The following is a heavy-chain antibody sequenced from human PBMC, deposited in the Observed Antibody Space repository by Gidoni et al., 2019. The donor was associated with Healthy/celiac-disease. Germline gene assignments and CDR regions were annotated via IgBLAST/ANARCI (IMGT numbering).Heavy chain of an antibody. CDR3: ARIEGYCSTTSCFQGTPGIDY. V-gene: IGHV1-2*02. Sequence: QVQLVQSGAEVKKPGASVKVSCKASGYPFTGYYLHWVRQAPGQGLEWMGWINPNSGGTNYAQKFQGRVTMTRDTSVSTAYMDLSRLRSDDTAVYYCARIEGYCSTTSCFQGTPGIDYWGQGTLVTVSS. CDR1: GYPFTGYY. D-gene: IGHD2-2*01. J-gene: IGHJ4*02. CDR2: INPNSGGT.